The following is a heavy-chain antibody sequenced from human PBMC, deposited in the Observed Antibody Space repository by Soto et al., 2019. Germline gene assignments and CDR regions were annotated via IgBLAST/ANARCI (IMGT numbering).Heavy chain of an antibody. CDR2: IKEDGSEK. J-gene: IGHJ5*02. CDR1: GFILRNYW. CDR3: ARYRFLDP. V-gene: IGHV3-7*03. D-gene: IGHD3-10*01. Sequence: GGSLRLSCADSGFILRNYWMSWVRQAPGMGLQWVASIKEDGSEKYYVDPVKGRFTISRENAKNSLYLQMNSLRAEDTAVYYCARYRFLDPWGQGILVTVSS.